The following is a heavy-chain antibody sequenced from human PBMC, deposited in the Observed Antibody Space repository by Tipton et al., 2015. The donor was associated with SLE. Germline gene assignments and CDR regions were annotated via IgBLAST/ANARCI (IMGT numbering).Heavy chain of an antibody. CDR3: ARDRNDFGSGHPRLDH. D-gene: IGHD3-3*01. Sequence: QVQLVQSGAEVKKPGSSVKVSCKASGDSFNDYATTWVRQAPGRGLEWMGRIIPIFNTTTYPHQFQDRVTLFADESTSTVYMELSSLRSDDTAVYYCARDRNDFGSGHPRLDHWGQGTMVTVSS. CDR1: GDSFNDYA. CDR2: IIPIFNTT. V-gene: IGHV1-69*18. J-gene: IGHJ4*02.